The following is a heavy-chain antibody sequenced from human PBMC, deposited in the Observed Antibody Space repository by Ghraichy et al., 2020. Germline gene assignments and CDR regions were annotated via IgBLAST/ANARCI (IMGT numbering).Heavy chain of an antibody. CDR2: ISDAGSNE. CDR1: GFTFSAYN. Sequence: SCAASGFTFSAYNMHWVRQAPGKGLEWVADISDAGSNEYYVDSVKGRFTISRDNSKSTLYLQMNSLRPEDTAVYYCARATREWLGRFYGVDVWGQGTTVIVS. D-gene: IGHD6-19*01. V-gene: IGHV3-30-3*01. CDR3: ARATREWLGRFYGVDV. J-gene: IGHJ6*02.